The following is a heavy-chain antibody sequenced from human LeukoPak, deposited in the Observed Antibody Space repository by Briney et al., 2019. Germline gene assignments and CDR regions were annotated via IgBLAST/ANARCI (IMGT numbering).Heavy chain of an antibody. CDR1: GYTLTSYG. J-gene: IGHJ4*02. CDR3: ARGGQRWLHYHLDY. V-gene: IGHV1-18*01. CDR2: ISAYNGNT. Sequence: ASVKVSCKASGYTLTSYGISWVRQAPGQGLEWMGWISAYNGNTNYAQKLQGRGTMTTDTSTSTVYMELSSLRSEDTAVYYCARGGQRWLHYHLDYWGQGTLVTVSS. D-gene: IGHD5-24*01.